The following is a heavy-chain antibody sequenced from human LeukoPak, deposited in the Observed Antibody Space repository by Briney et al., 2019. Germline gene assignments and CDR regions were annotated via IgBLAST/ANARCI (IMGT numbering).Heavy chain of an antibody. CDR3: ARASYCSGGSCYSDY. V-gene: IGHV1-18*01. CDR2: ISAYNGNT. J-gene: IGHJ4*02. CDR1: GYTFTSYS. D-gene: IGHD2-15*01. Sequence: ASVKVSCKASGYTFTSYSISWVRQAPGQGLEWMGWISAYNGNTIYAQKVKGRVTLTTDTSTSTAYMELRSLKSDDTAVYYCARASYCSGGSCYSDYWGQGTLVTVSS.